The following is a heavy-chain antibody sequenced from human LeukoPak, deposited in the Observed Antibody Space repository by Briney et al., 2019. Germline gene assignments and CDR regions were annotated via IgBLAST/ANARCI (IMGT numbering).Heavy chain of an antibody. V-gene: IGHV3-30*02. CDR2: IRYDGSNK. Sequence: GGSLRLSCAASGFTFSSYGMHWVRQAPGKGLEWVAFIRYDGSNKYYADSVKGRFTISRDNSKNTLYLQMNSLRAEDTAVYYCANGGPRGGSYRYTSLYYFDYWGQGTLVTVSS. CDR1: GFTFSSYG. CDR3: ANGGPRGGSYRYTSLYYFDY. D-gene: IGHD3-16*02. J-gene: IGHJ4*02.